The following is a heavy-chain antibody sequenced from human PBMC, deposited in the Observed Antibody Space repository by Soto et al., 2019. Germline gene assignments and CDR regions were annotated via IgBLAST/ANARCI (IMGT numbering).Heavy chain of an antibody. V-gene: IGHV1-69*02. CDR1: GGTFSSYT. CDR3: AAEYGGNSA. J-gene: IGHJ4*02. Sequence: QVQLVQSGAEVKKPRSSVKVSCKASGGTFSSYTISWVRQAPGQGLEWMGRIIPILGIANYAQKFQGRVTITADKCTSIAYMELRSLRSVDTAVYYCAAEYGGNSAWGQGTLVIVSS. D-gene: IGHD4-17*01. CDR2: IIPILGIA.